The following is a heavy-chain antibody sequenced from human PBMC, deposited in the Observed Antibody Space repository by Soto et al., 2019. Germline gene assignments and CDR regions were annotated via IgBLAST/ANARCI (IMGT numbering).Heavy chain of an antibody. D-gene: IGHD3-9*01. CDR1: GGSISSYY. V-gene: IGHV4-59*01. J-gene: IGHJ3*02. CDR3: ASALILTGYYIHDAFDI. CDR2: IYYCGST. Sequence: PSETLSLTCTVSGGSISSYYWSWIRRPPGKGLVWIGYIYYCGSTNYNPSLKSRVTISVDTSKNRFSLKLSSVTAADTTVYYCASALILTGYYIHDAFDIWGQGAMVTVSS.